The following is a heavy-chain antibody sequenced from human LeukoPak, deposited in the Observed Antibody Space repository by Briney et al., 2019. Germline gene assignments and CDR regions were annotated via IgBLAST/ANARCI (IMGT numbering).Heavy chain of an antibody. D-gene: IGHD3-9*01. CDR1: GGSVSSGSYY. CDR2: IHNSGST. V-gene: IGHV4-61*01. J-gene: IGHJ5*02. Sequence: PSETLSLTCTVSGGSVSSGSYYWSWIRQPPGKGLEWIGFIHNSGSTKYNPSLMSRVTISVDTSKNQFSLMMSSVTAAETAVYYCARGGASSISFDPWGQGTRVTVSS. CDR3: ARGGASSISFDP.